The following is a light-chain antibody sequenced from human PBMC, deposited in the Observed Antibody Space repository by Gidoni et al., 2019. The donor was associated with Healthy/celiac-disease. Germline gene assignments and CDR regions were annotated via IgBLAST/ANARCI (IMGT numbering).Light chain of an antibody. CDR2: GNS. CDR1: SSNIGAVYD. J-gene: IGLJ2*01. CDR3: QSYDSSLSGVV. Sequence: SLLTQQPSVSEAPGQRVTISCTGRSSNIGAVYDVHWYQQLPGTAPKLLIYGNSNRPSGVPDRFSGSKSGTAASLAITGLQAEDEADYYCQSYDSSLSGVVFGGGTKLTVL. V-gene: IGLV1-40*01.